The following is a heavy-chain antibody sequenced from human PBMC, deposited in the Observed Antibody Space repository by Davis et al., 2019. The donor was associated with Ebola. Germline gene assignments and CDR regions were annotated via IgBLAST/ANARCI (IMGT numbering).Heavy chain of an antibody. CDR2: IYHSGST. J-gene: IGHJ4*02. CDR1: GGSISSSNW. CDR3: ARVGGDSSGWSMADY. D-gene: IGHD6-19*01. Sequence: SETLSLTCAVSGGSISSSNWWSWVRQPPGKGLEWIGEIYHSGSTNYNPSLKSRVTISVDKSKNQFSLKLSSVTAADTAVYYCARVGGDSSGWSMADYWGQGTLVTVSS. V-gene: IGHV4-4*02.